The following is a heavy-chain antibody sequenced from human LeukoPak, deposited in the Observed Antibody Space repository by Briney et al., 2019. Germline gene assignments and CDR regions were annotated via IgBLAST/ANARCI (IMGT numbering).Heavy chain of an antibody. D-gene: IGHD3-10*01. J-gene: IGHJ4*02. CDR3: AKDIFTMVRGVVDY. CDR1: GFTFSNYS. Sequence: PGGSLRLSCAASGFTFSNYSMNWVRQAPGKGLEWVSSISAGSIYMYYGDSVKGRFTISRDNAKNSLYLQMNSLRAEDTALYYCAKDIFTMVRGVVDYWGQGTLVTVSS. CDR2: ISAGSIYM. V-gene: IGHV3-21*04.